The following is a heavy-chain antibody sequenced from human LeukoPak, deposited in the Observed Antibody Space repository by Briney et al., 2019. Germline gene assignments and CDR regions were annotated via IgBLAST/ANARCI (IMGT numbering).Heavy chain of an antibody. V-gene: IGHV1-24*01. CDR1: GYTLTELS. J-gene: IGHJ5*02. CDR3: ATAERWFDP. CDR2: FDPKDGET. D-gene: IGHD1-1*01. Sequence: ASVKVSCKVSGYTLTELSMHWVRQAPGKGLEWMGGFDPKDGETIYAQKFQGRVTMTEDTSPDTAYMDLSGLRSEDTAVYYCATAERWFDPWGQGTLVTVSS.